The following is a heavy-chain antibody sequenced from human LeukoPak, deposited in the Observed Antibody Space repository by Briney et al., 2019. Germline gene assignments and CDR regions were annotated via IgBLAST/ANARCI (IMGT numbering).Heavy chain of an antibody. J-gene: IGHJ4*02. CDR1: GFTFSSYG. CDR3: AKGRGIVGATSFDY. Sequence: GGSLRLSCAASGFTFSSYGMHWVRQAPGKGLEWVAFIRYDGSNKYYADSVKGRFTISRDNSKNTLYLQMNSLRAEDTAVYYCAKGRGIVGATSFDYWGQGTLVTVSS. D-gene: IGHD1-26*01. V-gene: IGHV3-30*02. CDR2: IRYDGSNK.